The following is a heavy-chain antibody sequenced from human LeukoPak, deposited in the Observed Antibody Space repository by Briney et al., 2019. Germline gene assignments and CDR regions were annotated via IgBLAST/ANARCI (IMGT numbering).Heavy chain of an antibody. CDR1: GFTLSSYG. Sequence: GRSLTVTRAASGFTLSSYGMHWVRPAPGKGLEWVAVIWYDGSYKYYADSVKGRFTISRDNSKNTLYLQMNSLRAEDTAVYYCARDRNELRYFSWLSLRGQ. J-gene: IGHJ1*01. CDR3: ARDRNELRYFSWLSL. D-gene: IGHD3-9*01. CDR2: IWYDGSYK. V-gene: IGHV3-33*01.